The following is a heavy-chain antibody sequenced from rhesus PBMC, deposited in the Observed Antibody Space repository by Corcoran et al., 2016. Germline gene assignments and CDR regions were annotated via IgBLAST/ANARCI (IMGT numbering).Heavy chain of an antibody. CDR3: ARGSRIAAAGSAFDY. V-gene: IGHV4-80*01. Sequence: QVQLQESGPGLVKPSETLSLTCAVYGASISSYWWNWIRQPPGKGLEWIGEVNGNSWSTNSNPSLKGRVTISKDASKSQFSLKLSSVTAADTAVYYCARGSRIAAAGSAFDYWGQGVLVTVSS. D-gene: IGHD6-25*01. CDR2: VNGNSWST. J-gene: IGHJ4*01. CDR1: GASISSYW.